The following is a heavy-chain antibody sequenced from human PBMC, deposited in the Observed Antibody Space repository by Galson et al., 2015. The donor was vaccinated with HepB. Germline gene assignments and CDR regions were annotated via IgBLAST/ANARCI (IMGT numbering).Heavy chain of an antibody. Sequence: SLRLSCAASGFTFSSYAMSWVRQAPGKGLEWVSAISGSGGSTYYADSVKGRFTISRDNSKNTLYLQMNSLRAEDTAVYYCARDSSPLLYYYYGMDVWGQGTTVTVSS. CDR3: ARDSSPLLYYYYGMDV. CDR1: GFTFSSYA. V-gene: IGHV3-23*01. CDR2: ISGSGGST. D-gene: IGHD6-13*01. J-gene: IGHJ6*02.